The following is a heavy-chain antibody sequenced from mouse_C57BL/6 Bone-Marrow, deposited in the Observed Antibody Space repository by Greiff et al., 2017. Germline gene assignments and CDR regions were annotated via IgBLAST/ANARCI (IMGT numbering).Heavy chain of an antibody. V-gene: IGHV1-4*01. CDR2: INPSSGYT. D-gene: IGHD4-1*01. CDR1: GYTFTSYT. CDR3: ARSFNWGFAY. J-gene: IGHJ3*01. Sequence: QVQLQQSGAELARPGASVKMSCKASGYTFTSYTMHWVKQRPGQGLEWIGYINPSSGYTKYKQKFKDKATLAADTSSSTAYMQLSSLTSEDSAVYDCARSFNWGFAYWGQGTLVTVSA.